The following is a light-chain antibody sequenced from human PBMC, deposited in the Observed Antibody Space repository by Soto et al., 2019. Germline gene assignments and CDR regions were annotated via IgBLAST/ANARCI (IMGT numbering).Light chain of an antibody. Sequence: DIPMTQSPSTLSASVGDRVTITCRASQSISSWLAWYQQKPGKAPKLLIYDPSSLESGVPSRFSGSGSGTEFTLTISSLQPDDCATYYCQQYNSYSYTFGQGTKLEIK. V-gene: IGKV1-5*01. CDR3: QQYNSYSYT. CDR1: QSISSW. J-gene: IGKJ2*01. CDR2: DPS.